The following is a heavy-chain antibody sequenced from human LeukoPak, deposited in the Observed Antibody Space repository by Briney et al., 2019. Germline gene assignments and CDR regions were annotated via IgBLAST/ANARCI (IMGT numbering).Heavy chain of an antibody. V-gene: IGHV3-23*01. CDR3: EKEGYSRSYYYYYMDV. CDR2: VIVSGGST. J-gene: IGHJ6*03. CDR1: GVTISSNG. D-gene: IGHD1-26*01. Sequence: GGTLRLSCAASGVTISSNGMSWVRQGPPQGQGRVSVVIVSGGSTYNADPAKGRFTTSRDNSNNTMYLQMQSLRAEATAVYYYEKEGYSRSYYYYYMDVWGKGTTVTISS.